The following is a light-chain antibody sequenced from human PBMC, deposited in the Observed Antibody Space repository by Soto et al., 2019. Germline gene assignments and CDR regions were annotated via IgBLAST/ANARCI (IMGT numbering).Light chain of an antibody. CDR2: QDT. CDR3: QAWDNSVV. Sequence: SYELTQPPSVSVSPGQTASITCSGDKLGDKYTCWYQQKPGQSPVLLIYQDTKRPSGIPERFSGSNPGNTATLTITGTQAMDEADYYCQAWDNSVVFGGGTKLTVL. J-gene: IGLJ2*01. V-gene: IGLV3-1*01. CDR1: KLGDKY.